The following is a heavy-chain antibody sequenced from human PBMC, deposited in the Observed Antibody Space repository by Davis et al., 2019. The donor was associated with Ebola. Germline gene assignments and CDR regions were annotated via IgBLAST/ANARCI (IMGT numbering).Heavy chain of an antibody. Sequence: GESLKISCAASGFTFSSYWMSWVRQAPGKGLEWVSVHGGGARLYYSDSVKGRFTISRDNSKNTLYLQMNSLRVEDTAVYYCAKSYYDFWSGYPTWGQGTLVTVSS. J-gene: IGHJ5*02. CDR2: HGGGARL. CDR3: AKSYYDFWSGYPT. CDR1: GFTFSSYW. D-gene: IGHD3-3*01. V-gene: IGHV3-23*01.